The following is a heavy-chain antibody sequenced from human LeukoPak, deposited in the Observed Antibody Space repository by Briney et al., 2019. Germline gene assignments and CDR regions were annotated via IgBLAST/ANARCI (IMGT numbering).Heavy chain of an antibody. CDR1: GFTFSSYA. D-gene: IGHD3-3*01. V-gene: IGHV3-23*01. Sequence: GGSLRLSCAASGFTFSSYAMSWVRQAPGKGLEWVSAISGSGGSTYYADSVKGRFTISRDNSKNTLYLQMNSLRAEDTAVYYCAKQPGYDFWSGYPLFDYWGQGTLVTVSS. J-gene: IGHJ4*02. CDR3: AKQPGYDFWSGYPLFDY. CDR2: ISGSGGST.